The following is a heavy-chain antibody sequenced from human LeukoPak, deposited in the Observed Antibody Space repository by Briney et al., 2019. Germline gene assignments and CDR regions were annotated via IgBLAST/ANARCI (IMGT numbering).Heavy chain of an antibody. CDR2: MNPNSGNT. J-gene: IGHJ5*02. D-gene: IGHD2-2*01. CDR1: GYTFTSYD. V-gene: IGHV1-8*01. Sequence: ASVKVSCKASGYTFTSYDINWVRQATGQGLEWMGWMNPNSGNTGYAQKFQGRVTMTRNTSISTAYMELSSLRSEDTAVYYCARDQITVVVPAALENWFDPWGQGTLVTVSS. CDR3: ARDQITVVVPAALENWFDP.